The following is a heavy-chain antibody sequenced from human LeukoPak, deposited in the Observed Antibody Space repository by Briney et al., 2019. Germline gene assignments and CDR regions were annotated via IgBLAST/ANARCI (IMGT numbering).Heavy chain of an antibody. V-gene: IGHV1-18*01. CDR2: INTHNGNI. CDR3: TRESSTSPYYFDY. D-gene: IGHD2-2*01. J-gene: IGHJ4*02. CDR1: AYTFTNNG. Sequence: ASVKVSFKASAYTFTNNGINWVRQAPGQGMEWVGWINTHNGNIIYAQKLQGRVTMTTDTSTSTGYMELRSLTSDDTAVYYCTRESSTSPYYFDYWGQGTLVSVSS.